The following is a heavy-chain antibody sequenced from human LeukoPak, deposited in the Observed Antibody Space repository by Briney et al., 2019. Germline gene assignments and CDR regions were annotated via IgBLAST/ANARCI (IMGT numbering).Heavy chain of an antibody. J-gene: IGHJ3*02. CDR1: GFTFSNAW. CDR3: TTKFSYDAFDT. V-gene: IGHV3-15*01. Sequence: PGGSLRLSCAASGFTFSNAWMSWVRQAPGKGLEWVGRIKSKTDGGTTEYAAPVKGRFTISRDDSKNTMYLQMNSLKTEDTAVYYCTTKFSYDAFDTWGQGTMVTISS. CDR2: IKSKTDGGTT.